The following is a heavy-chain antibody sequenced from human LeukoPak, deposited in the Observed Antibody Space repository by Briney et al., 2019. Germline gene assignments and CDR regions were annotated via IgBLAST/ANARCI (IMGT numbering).Heavy chain of an antibody. CDR3: ARFLLDYGTFDY. D-gene: IGHD4-17*01. V-gene: IGHV4-61*01. Sequence: KPSETLSLTCTVSGGSVSSGSYYWSWIRQPPRKGMEWIGYIYYSGSTNYNPSLKSRVTISVDTSKNQFSLKLSSVTAADTAVYYCARFLLDYGTFDYWGQGTLVTVSS. CDR2: IYYSGST. CDR1: GGSVSSGSYY. J-gene: IGHJ4*02.